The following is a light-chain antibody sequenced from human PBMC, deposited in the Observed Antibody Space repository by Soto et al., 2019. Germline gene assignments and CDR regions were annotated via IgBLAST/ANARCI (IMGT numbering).Light chain of an antibody. Sequence: DIQVTESPSTLAASVGDRVTITCWASQSISSWLAWYHQKPGKAPKLLIYKASSLESGVPSRFSGSGSVTEFTLKVSRLQPDEFATYSCLRYSTHWTSGQGTKV. CDR1: QSISSW. J-gene: IGKJ1*01. V-gene: IGKV1-5*03. CDR3: LRYSTHWT. CDR2: KAS.